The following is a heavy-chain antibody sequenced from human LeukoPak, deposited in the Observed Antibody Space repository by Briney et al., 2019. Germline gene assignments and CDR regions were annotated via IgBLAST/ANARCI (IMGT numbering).Heavy chain of an antibody. J-gene: IGHJ4*02. CDR2: ISGSGGST. V-gene: IGHV3-23*01. CDR3: AKDPSRSGSPHYFDY. Sequence: PGGSLRLSCAASGFTFSSYAMSWVRQAPGKGLEWVSAISGSGGSTYYADSVKGRFTISRDNSKNTLYLQMNSLRAEDTAVYYCAKDPSRSGSPHYFDYWGQGTLVTVSS. CDR1: GFTFSSYA. D-gene: IGHD3-10*01.